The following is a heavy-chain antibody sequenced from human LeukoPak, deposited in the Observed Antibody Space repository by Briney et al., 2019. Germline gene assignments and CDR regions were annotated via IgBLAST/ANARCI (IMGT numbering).Heavy chain of an antibody. J-gene: IGHJ4*02. D-gene: IGHD4-17*01. V-gene: IGHV1-69*13. Sequence: SVKVSCKASGGTFSGYAISWVRQAPGQGLEWMGGIIPIFGTANYAQKFQGRVTITADESTSTAYMELSSLRFEDTAVYYCARDHPYGDYGNFDYWGQGTLVTVSS. CDR1: GGTFSGYA. CDR3: ARDHPYGDYGNFDY. CDR2: IIPIFGTA.